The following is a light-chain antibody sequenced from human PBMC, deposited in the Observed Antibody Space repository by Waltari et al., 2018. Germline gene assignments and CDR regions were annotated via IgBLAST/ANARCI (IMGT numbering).Light chain of an antibody. CDR1: QSISTW. J-gene: IGKJ1*01. V-gene: IGKV1-5*03. CDR2: KAS. Sequence: DIQMTQSPSTLSASVADRVTITCRASQSISTWLAWYQQKPGKAPKLLVYKASLLESGVPLRFSGSGSGTEFTLTISGLQPDDSATYYCQQFHNSWTFGQGTKVEIK. CDR3: QQFHNSWT.